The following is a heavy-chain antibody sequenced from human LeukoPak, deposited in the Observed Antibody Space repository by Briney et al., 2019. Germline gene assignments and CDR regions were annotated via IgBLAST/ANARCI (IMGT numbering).Heavy chain of an antibody. CDR1: GYTFTSYG. Sequence: ASVKVSCKVSGYTFTSYGISWVRQAPGQGLEWMGWISAYNGNTNYAQKLQGRVTMTIDTSTSTAYMELRSLRSDDTAVYYCAREVSNCSSTSCYAVVDYWGQGTLVTVSS. V-gene: IGHV1-18*01. CDR3: AREVSNCSSTSCYAVVDY. CDR2: ISAYNGNT. J-gene: IGHJ4*02. D-gene: IGHD2-2*01.